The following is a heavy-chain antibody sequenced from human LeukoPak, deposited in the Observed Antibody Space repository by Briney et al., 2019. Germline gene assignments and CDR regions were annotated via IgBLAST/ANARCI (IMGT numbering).Heavy chain of an antibody. Sequence: GASVKVSCKASGYSSTNYGISWVRQAPGQGLEWMGWIHIYRGNTNYAQKFQGRVTMTTDTSTSTVCMEVRGLRSDDTAMYYCARDVGITVADSFDPWGQGTLVTVSS. CDR3: ARDVGITVADSFDP. D-gene: IGHD6-13*01. J-gene: IGHJ5*02. CDR2: IHIYRGNT. V-gene: IGHV1-18*01. CDR1: GYSSTNYG.